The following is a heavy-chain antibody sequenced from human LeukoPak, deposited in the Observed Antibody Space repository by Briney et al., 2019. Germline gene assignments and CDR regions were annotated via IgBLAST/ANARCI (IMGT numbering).Heavy chain of an antibody. CDR3: ATEVDTLVFRY. V-gene: IGHV3-30*03. J-gene: IGHJ4*02. CDR1: GFTFSSYG. Sequence: PGGSLRLSCAASGFTFSSYGMHWVRQAPGKGLEWVAVISYDGSNKYYADSVKGRFTISRDNSKNTLYLQMNSLRAEDTAVYYCATEVDTLVFRYWGQGSLVTVSS. CDR2: ISYDGSNK. D-gene: IGHD5-18*01.